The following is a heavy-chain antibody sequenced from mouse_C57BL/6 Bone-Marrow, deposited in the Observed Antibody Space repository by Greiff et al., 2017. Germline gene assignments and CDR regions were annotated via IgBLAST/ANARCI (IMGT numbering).Heavy chain of an antibody. CDR1: GYTFTSYW. Sequence: VQLQQSGAELAKPGASVKLSCKASGYTFTSYWMHWVKQRPGQGLEWIGYINPSSGYTKYNQKFKDKATLTAAKSSSTAYMQLSSLTYEDSAVYYFARGGYDGYLAHYWGQGTTLTVSS. CDR3: ARGGYDGYLAHY. V-gene: IGHV1-7*01. D-gene: IGHD2-3*01. J-gene: IGHJ2*01. CDR2: INPSSGYT.